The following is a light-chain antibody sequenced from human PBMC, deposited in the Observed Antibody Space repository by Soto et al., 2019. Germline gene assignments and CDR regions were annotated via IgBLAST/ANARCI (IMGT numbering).Light chain of an antibody. CDR3: QQANSFPLT. Sequence: DIQMTQSPSSVSASVGDRVTITCRASQGISGWLSWYQQKPGKAPKLLIYAASSLQSGVPSSFSGSGSGTDFTLTFSSLQPEDFATYYCQQANSFPLTFGGGTKVEIK. J-gene: IGKJ4*01. V-gene: IGKV1-12*01. CDR2: AAS. CDR1: QGISGW.